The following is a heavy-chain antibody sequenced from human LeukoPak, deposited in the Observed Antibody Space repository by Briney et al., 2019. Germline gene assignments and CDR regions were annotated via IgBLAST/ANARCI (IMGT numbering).Heavy chain of an antibody. Sequence: SETLSLTCTVSGGSISIYYWSWIRQPPGKGLEWIGYIYNSGSTIYNPSLRSRVTISVDTSKNQFSLKLNSVTAADTAVYYCVRDRELTYWSQGTLITVSS. V-gene: IGHV4-59*01. CDR1: GGSISIYY. CDR3: VRDRELTY. J-gene: IGHJ4*02. CDR2: IYNSGST. D-gene: IGHD1-26*01.